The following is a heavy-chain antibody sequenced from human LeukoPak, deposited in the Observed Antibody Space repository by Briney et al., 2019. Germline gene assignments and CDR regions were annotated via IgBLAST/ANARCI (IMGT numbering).Heavy chain of an antibody. D-gene: IGHD6-6*01. Sequence: PGGSLRLSCAASGFTFSSYAMHWVRQAPGKGLEWVANIKQDGSEKYYVDSVKGRFTISRDNAKNSLYLQMNSLRAEDTAVYYCARDGSLWADRPLYYFDYWGQGTLVTVSS. J-gene: IGHJ4*02. CDR2: IKQDGSEK. CDR1: GFTFSSYA. CDR3: ARDGSLWADRPLYYFDY. V-gene: IGHV3-7*01.